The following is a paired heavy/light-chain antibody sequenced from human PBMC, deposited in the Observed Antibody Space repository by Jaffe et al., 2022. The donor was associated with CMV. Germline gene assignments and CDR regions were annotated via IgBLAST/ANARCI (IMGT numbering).Light chain of an antibody. J-gene: IGKJ2*01. CDR1: QSGLYTSSNKNA. CDR3: QQYYRTPYT. V-gene: IGKV4-1*01. CDR2: WAS. Sequence: DIVMTQSPASLAVSLGERATINCKSSQSGLYTSSNKNAVAWYQQKSGQPPKVLIYWASNRESGVPDRFSGSGSGTDFTLTISSLQAEDVAVYYCQQYYRTPYTFGQGTKLEIK.
Heavy chain of an antibody. CDR2: IYNGGTT. CDR3: ARERGGDGGYDLLH. V-gene: IGHV4-59*01. J-gene: IGHJ4*02. Sequence: QVQLQESGPGLVKPSETLSLTCTVSGGSIDNNYWTWIRQPPGKRLEWIGYIYNGGTTRYNPSLKGRVTISLDTSKRQFSLRLNFVTAADTAVYYCARERGGDGGYDLLHWGQGTLVTVSS. D-gene: IGHD5-12*01. CDR1: GGSIDNNY.